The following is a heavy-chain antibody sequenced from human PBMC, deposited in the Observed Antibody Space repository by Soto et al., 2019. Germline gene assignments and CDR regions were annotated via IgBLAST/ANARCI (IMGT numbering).Heavy chain of an antibody. D-gene: IGHD4-4*01. V-gene: IGHV4-39*07. Sequence: SETLSLTCTVSGGSISSSSYYWGCIRQTPGKGLEWIGSIYYSGSTNYNPSLTSRVTISVDTSKNQFSLKLSSVTAADTAVYYCASSRGYSNYRTRYYYMDVWGKGTTVTVSS. J-gene: IGHJ6*03. CDR3: ASSRGYSNYRTRYYYMDV. CDR1: GGSISSSSYY. CDR2: IYYSGST.